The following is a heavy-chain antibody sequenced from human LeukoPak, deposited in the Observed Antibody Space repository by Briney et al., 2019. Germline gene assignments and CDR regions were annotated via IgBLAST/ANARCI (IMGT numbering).Heavy chain of an antibody. CDR2: IGSTSSNI. J-gene: IGHJ4*02. CDR1: GFTFSTYT. Sequence: GGSLRLSCTGSGFTFSTYTMNWVRQAPGKGLEWVASIGSTSSNINYADSVEGRFTISRDNAKNSLYLQMNGLTAEDTALYYCARAPADRTRYYFDYWGQGTLVTVSS. V-gene: IGHV3-48*01. D-gene: IGHD3-3*01. CDR3: ARAPADRTRYYFDY.